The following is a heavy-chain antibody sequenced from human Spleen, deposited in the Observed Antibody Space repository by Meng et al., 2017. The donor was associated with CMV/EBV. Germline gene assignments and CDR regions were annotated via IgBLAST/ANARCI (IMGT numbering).Heavy chain of an antibody. CDR1: GGTFSSYA. D-gene: IGHD4-17*01. CDR3: ARDLLDGGYGDYLGAFHI. Sequence: SVKVSCKASGGTFSSYAISWVRQAPGQGLEWMGGIIPIFGTTHYAQKFEGRVTITTDESTSTVFMKLSSLRSEDTAIYYCARDLLDGGYGDYLGAFHIWGQGTMVTVSS. J-gene: IGHJ3*02. CDR2: IIPIFGTT. V-gene: IGHV1-69*05.